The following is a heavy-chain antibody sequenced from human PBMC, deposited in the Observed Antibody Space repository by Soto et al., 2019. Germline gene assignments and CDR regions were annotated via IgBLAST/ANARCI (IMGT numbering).Heavy chain of an antibody. D-gene: IGHD2-21*02. V-gene: IGHV4-59*08. CDR3: ARHPSDFWFDP. Sequence: SETLSLTCTVSGGSISSYYWSWIRQPPGKGLEWVGYIYYSGSTNYNPSLKSRVTISVDTSKNQFSLKLSSVTAADTAVYYCARHPSDFWFDPWGQGTLVTVSS. CDR1: GGSISSYY. J-gene: IGHJ5*02. CDR2: IYYSGST.